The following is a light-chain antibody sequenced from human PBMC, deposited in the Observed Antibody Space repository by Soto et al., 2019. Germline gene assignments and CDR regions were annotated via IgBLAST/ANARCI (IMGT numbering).Light chain of an antibody. CDR2: DAS. V-gene: IGKV3-11*01. Sequence: EIELTQSPATLSLSPGERATLSCRASQDINNYLAWYQQKPGQTPRLFLYDASTRATGIPARFSGSGSGTDFTLTITSLEPEDFAVYYCQQRVTWPGTFGGGTKVEIK. CDR3: QQRVTWPGT. J-gene: IGKJ4*01. CDR1: QDINNY.